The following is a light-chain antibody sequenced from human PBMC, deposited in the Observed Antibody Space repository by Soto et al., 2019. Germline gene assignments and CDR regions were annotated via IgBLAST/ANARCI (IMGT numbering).Light chain of an antibody. J-gene: IGKJ1*01. V-gene: IGKV3-15*01. CDR1: QSVSNN. Sequence: IVMTQSPASLSVSPGEGATLSCRASQSVSNNLAWYQQKPGQAPRLLIYGASTRATGIPARFSGSGSGTDFTLTISSRQSEDFAVYYCQQYNNWPRGTLGQGTKVDIK. CDR2: GAS. CDR3: QQYNNWPRGT.